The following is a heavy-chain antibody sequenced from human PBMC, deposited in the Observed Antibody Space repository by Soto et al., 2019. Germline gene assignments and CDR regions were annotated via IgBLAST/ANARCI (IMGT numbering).Heavy chain of an antibody. V-gene: IGHV3-66*01. Sequence: GGSLKLSCAASGFTVSSNYMSWVRQAPGKGLEWVSVIYSGGSTYYADSVKGRFTISRDNSKNTLYLQMNSLRAEDTAVYYCAGTRHPGYYYGMDVWGQGPTVTVSS. CDR1: GFTVSSNY. CDR2: IYSGGST. CDR3: AGTRHPGYYYGMDV. J-gene: IGHJ6*02.